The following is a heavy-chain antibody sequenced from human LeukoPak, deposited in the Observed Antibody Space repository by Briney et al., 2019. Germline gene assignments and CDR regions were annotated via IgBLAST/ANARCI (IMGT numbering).Heavy chain of an antibody. CDR2: INYSGNR. CDR1: GGSISGSHYY. D-gene: IGHD3-22*01. V-gene: IGHV4-39*01. CDR3: ARGYDY. Sequence: ASETLSLTCTVSGGSISGSHYYWAWIRQPPGKGLEWIGMINYSGNRYYNPSLWSRVTISVDTSTNQFSLNLNSMTAADTAVYYCARGYDYWGQGTLVAVSS. J-gene: IGHJ4*02.